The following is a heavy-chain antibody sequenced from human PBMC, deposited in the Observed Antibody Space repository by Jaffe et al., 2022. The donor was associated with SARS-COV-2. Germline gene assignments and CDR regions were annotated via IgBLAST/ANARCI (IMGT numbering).Heavy chain of an antibody. CDR1: GGSISSSSYY. V-gene: IGHV4-39*01. J-gene: IGHJ4*02. CDR2: IYYSGST. Sequence: QLQLQESGPGLVKPSETLSLTCTVSGGSISSSSYYWGWIRQPPGKGLEWIGSIYYSGSTYYNPSLKSRVTISVDTSKNQFSLKLSSVTAADTAVYYCARHGSGFGELFWVIDYWGQGTLVTVSS. D-gene: IGHD3-10*01. CDR3: ARHGSGFGELFWVIDY.